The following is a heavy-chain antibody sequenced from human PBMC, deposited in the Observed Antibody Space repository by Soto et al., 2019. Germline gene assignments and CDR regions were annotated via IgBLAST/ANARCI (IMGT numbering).Heavy chain of an antibody. Sequence: GASVKVSCKASGYTFTSYGISWVRQAPGQGLEWMGWISAYNGNTNYAQKLQGRVTMTTDTSTSTAYMELRSLRSDDTAVYYCARGAKYCTNGVCYGSYYYYYYGMGVWGQGTTVTVSS. CDR3: ARGAKYCTNGVCYGSYYYYYYGMGV. CDR2: ISAYNGNT. V-gene: IGHV1-18*04. CDR1: GYTFTSYG. D-gene: IGHD2-8*01. J-gene: IGHJ6*02.